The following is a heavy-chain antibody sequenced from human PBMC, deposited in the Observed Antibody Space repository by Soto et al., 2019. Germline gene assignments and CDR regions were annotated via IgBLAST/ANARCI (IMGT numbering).Heavy chain of an antibody. D-gene: IGHD6-13*01. Sequence: PGESLKISCKGSGYSFTSYWIGWVRQMPGKGLEWMGIIYPGDSDTRYSPSFQGQVTISADKSISTAYLQWSSLKASDTAMYYRARRGHKVAAAGTTRTYYYYMDVWGKGTTVTVSS. V-gene: IGHV5-51*01. CDR2: IYPGDSDT. J-gene: IGHJ6*03. CDR3: ARRGHKVAAAGTTRTYYYYMDV. CDR1: GYSFTSYW.